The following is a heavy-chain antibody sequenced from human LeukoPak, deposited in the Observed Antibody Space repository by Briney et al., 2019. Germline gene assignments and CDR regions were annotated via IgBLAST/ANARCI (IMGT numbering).Heavy chain of an antibody. V-gene: IGHV4-59*12. CDR3: ARDAGQKTSIAARAGFDY. CDR1: GGSISSYY. D-gene: IGHD6-6*01. Sequence: PSETLSLTCTVSGGSISSYYWSWIRQPPGKGLEWIGYIYYSGSTNYNPSLKSRVTISVDTSKNQFSLKLSSVTAADTAVYYCARDAGQKTSIAARAGFDYWGQGTLVTVSS. J-gene: IGHJ4*02. CDR2: IYYSGST.